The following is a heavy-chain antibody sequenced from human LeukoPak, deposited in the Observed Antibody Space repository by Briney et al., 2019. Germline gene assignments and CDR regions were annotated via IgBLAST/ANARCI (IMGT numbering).Heavy chain of an antibody. Sequence: GGSLRLSCAASGFTFSSYRMNWVRQAPGKGLEWVSSISSSSSYIYYADSVKGRFTISRDNAKNSLYLQMNSLRAEDTAVYYCARAGKYSSSWYGYWGQGTLVTVSS. CDR3: ARAGKYSSSWYGY. CDR2: ISSSSSYI. J-gene: IGHJ4*02. V-gene: IGHV3-21*01. D-gene: IGHD6-13*01. CDR1: GFTFSSYR.